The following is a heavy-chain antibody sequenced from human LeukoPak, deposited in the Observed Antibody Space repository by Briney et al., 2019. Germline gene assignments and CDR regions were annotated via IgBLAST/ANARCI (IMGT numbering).Heavy chain of an antibody. CDR2: IKSDGSST. CDR1: GFTFSSYW. Sequence: PGGSLRLSCAASGFTFSSYWMHWVRQGPGKGLEWVSRIKSDGSSTRYADSVKGRFTVSRDSAKNTLYLQMNSLRAEDTAVYFCASGPTGFAWGQGTLVTVSS. V-gene: IGHV3-74*01. CDR3: ASGPTGFA. J-gene: IGHJ5*02. D-gene: IGHD1-14*01.